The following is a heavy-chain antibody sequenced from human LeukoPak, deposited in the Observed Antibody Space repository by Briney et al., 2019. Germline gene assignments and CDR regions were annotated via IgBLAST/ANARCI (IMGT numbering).Heavy chain of an antibody. D-gene: IGHD6-19*01. CDR1: GFTVSSNY. CDR3: ARDRWLAR. Sequence: GGSLRLSCAASGFTVSSNYMSWVRQAPGKGLEWVANIKQDGSEKYYVDSVKGRFTISRDNAKNSLYLQMNSLRAEDTAVYYCARDRWLARWGQGTLVTVSS. V-gene: IGHV3-7*01. CDR2: IKQDGSEK. J-gene: IGHJ4*02.